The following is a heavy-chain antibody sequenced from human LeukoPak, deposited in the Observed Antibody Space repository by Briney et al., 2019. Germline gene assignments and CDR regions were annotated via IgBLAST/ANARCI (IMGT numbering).Heavy chain of an antibody. V-gene: IGHV3-21*01. J-gene: IGHJ4*02. CDR2: ISSSSSYI. CDR3: ARDRGFNGRHY. Sequence: GRSLRLSCAASGFTFDDYAMHWVRQAPGKGLEWVSSISSSSSYIYYADSVKGRFTISRDNAKNSLYLQMNSLRAEDTAVYYCARDRGFNGRHYWGQGTLVTVSS. CDR1: GFTFDDYA. D-gene: IGHD3-10*01.